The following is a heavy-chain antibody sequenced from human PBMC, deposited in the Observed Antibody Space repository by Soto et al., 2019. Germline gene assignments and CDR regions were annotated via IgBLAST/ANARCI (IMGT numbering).Heavy chain of an antibody. CDR1: GCTFSDYY. Sequence: GGSLRLSCAASGCTFSDYYMSWIRQAPGKGLEWVSYISSSGSTIYYADSVKGRFTISRDNAKNSLYLEMNSLRAEDTAVYYCAREPNYDILTGYPNFDYWGQETVVIVAS. J-gene: IGHJ4*02. CDR2: ISSSGSTI. D-gene: IGHD3-9*01. CDR3: AREPNYDILTGYPNFDY. V-gene: IGHV3-11*04.